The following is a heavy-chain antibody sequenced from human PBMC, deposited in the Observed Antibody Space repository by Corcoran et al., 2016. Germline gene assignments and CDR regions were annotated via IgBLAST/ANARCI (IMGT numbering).Heavy chain of an antibody. Sequence: EVQLVESGGGLVQPGGSLRLSCAASGFTFSNAWMSWVRQAPGKGLEWVCRIISKIGGETRDYAAPVKVRFSIPRDDSKNTVSLQMKSLKAEDASVYYCILHNTGWSFSQWGQGTLVTVSS. CDR2: IISKIGGETR. V-gene: IGHV3-15*01. J-gene: IGHJ4*02. D-gene: IGHD2-15*01. CDR1: GFTFSNAW. CDR3: ILHNTGWSFSQ.